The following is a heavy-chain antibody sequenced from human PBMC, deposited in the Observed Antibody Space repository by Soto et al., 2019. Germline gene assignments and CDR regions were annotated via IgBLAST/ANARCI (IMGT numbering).Heavy chain of an antibody. V-gene: IGHV2-5*02. D-gene: IGHD3-3*01. J-gene: IGHJ3*01. CDR2: IYWDDDT. CDR3: VRFWRCIFVPRHRDAFDF. Sequence: QITLKESGPPLVRPTQTLTLACSFSGFSLTTSGVGVGWIRQPPGKALVFLALIYWDDDTRYRPSLRTRLTTTKDTSKNLVVLTMTNVDPVDTATYYCVRFWRCIFVPRHRDAFDFWGQGTMVTVSS. CDR1: GFSLTTSGVG.